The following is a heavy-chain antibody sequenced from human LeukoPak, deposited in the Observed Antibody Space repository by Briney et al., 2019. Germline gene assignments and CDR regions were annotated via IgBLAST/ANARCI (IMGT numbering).Heavy chain of an antibody. CDR3: ATTLEYYDILTGYSSLGFDY. J-gene: IGHJ4*02. CDR1: GGSISSSSYY. D-gene: IGHD3-9*01. V-gene: IGHV4-39*01. Sequence: SETLSLTCTVSGGSISSSSYYWGWIRQPPGKGLEWIGSIYYSGSTYYNPSLKSRVTISVDTSMNQFSLKLSSVTAADTAVYYCATTLEYYDILTGYSSLGFDYWGQGTLVTVSS. CDR2: IYYSGST.